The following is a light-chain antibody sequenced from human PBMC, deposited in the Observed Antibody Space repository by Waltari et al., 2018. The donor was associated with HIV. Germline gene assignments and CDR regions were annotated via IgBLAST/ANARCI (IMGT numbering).Light chain of an antibody. CDR2: DVI. Sequence: QSALNQPPSASGSPGQSVTLSCTGTSSDVGGYNYVTWHQQHPGKAPKLMMYDVIKRPSWVPYRFSGSKSGNPASLTVSVLQPEDEADYYCSSHAGSKVVFGGGTRLTVL. CDR3: SSHAGSKVV. J-gene: IGLJ2*01. CDR1: SSDVGGYNY. V-gene: IGLV2-8*01.